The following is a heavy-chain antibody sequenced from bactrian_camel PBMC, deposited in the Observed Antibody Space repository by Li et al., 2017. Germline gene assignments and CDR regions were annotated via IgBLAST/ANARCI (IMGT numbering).Heavy chain of an antibody. CDR2: IDTGVIT. V-gene: IGHV3S55*01. J-gene: IGHJ4*01. Sequence: QLVESGGGPVQAGGSLRLTCQASGYIRHMGWFREAPGKEREGVAQIDTGVITHYAESVKGRFTISRESGKNTLYLQLNNLSTEDTGMYYCAKTHGATIGQGTQVTVS. CDR1: GYIRH. D-gene: IGHD4*01.